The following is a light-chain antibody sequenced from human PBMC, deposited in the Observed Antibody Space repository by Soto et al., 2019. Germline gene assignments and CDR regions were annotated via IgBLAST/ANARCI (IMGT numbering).Light chain of an antibody. V-gene: IGKV3D-15*01. CDR2: AAS. J-gene: IGKJ3*01. CDR1: QSVSSN. Sequence: EIVMTQSPATLSLFRGERATLSCRASQSVSSNLAWYQQKPGQAPSLLLYAASTRATGIPARFSGSASEKDYTXXINRLDLEYSAVYSCLQYLRATCSLGRGT. CDR3: LQYLRATCS.